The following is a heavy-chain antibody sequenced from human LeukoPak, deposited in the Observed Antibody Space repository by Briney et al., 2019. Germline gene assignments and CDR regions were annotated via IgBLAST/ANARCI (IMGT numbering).Heavy chain of an antibody. D-gene: IGHD2-2*01. CDR2: IQYDGRNQ. CDR3: ARSLGSCSTTTCYDNWFDP. V-gene: IGHV3-30*02. J-gene: IGHJ5*02. Sequence: GGSLRLSCAASGFTFSNYGMHWVRQTPGKGLEWVAFIQYDGRNQWYADSVKGRFTISRDNSRNTLYLQMNSLRAEDTAVYYCARSLGSCSTTTCYDNWFDPWGQGTLVTVSS. CDR1: GFTFSNYG.